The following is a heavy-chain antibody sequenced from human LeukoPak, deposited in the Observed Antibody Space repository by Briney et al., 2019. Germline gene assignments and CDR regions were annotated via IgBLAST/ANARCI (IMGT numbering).Heavy chain of an antibody. J-gene: IGHJ6*03. V-gene: IGHV4-39*01. CDR1: GGSISSSSYY. CDR2: IYYSGST. CDR3: ARLSDYGDLYYYYYMDV. D-gene: IGHD4-17*01. Sequence: SETLSLTCTVSGGSISSSSYYWGWIRQPPGKGLEWIGSIYYSGSTYYNPSLKSRVTISVDTSKNQFSLKLSSVTAADTAVYYRARLSDYGDLYYYYYMDVWGKGTTVTISS.